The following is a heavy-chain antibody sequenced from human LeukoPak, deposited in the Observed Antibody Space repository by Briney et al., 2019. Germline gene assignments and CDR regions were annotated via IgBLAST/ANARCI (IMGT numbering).Heavy chain of an antibody. CDR3: GRYGLSGNGYTSYFYYGMDF. D-gene: IGHD5-24*01. J-gene: IGHJ6*02. CDR2: IYSDESLI. CDR1: GYSFSKYW. V-gene: IGHV5-51*01. Sequence: GESLQISCPASGYSFSKYWIGWVSQTPGKGLEWMGFIYSDESLIRYSPSFEGQVTISADNSINTAYLQWNSLKASDTAMYYCGRYGLSGNGYTSYFYYGMDFWGQGTAVTVSS.